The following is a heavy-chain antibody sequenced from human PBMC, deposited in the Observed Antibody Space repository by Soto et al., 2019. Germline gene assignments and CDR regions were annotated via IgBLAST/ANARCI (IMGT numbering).Heavy chain of an antibody. CDR3: AMSYSSSWYSFDY. CDR1: GGSISSSNW. Sequence: PSETLSLTCAVSGGSISSSNWWRWVRQPPGKGLEWIGEIYHSGSTNYNPSLKSRVTISVDKSKNQFSLKLSSVTAADTAVYYCAMSYSSSWYSFDYWGQGTLVTVSS. J-gene: IGHJ4*02. V-gene: IGHV4-4*02. CDR2: IYHSGST. D-gene: IGHD6-13*01.